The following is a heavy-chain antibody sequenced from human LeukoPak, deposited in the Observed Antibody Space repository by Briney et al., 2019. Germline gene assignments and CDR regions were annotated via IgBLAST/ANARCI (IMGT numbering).Heavy chain of an antibody. Sequence: SGTLSLTCAVSGGSISSSNWWSWVRQPPGKGLEWIGEIYHSGSTNYNPSLKSRVTISVDKSKNQFSLKLSSVTAADTAVYYCAREVSSSWAYYYYMDVWGKGTTVTVSS. D-gene: IGHD6-13*01. V-gene: IGHV4-4*02. CDR2: IYHSGST. J-gene: IGHJ6*03. CDR3: AREVSSSWAYYYYMDV. CDR1: GGSISSSNW.